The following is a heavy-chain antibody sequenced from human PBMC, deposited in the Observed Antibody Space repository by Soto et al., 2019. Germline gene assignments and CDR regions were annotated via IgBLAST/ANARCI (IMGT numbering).Heavy chain of an antibody. CDR3: AREEGPNSSGYHTFDY. Sequence: QVQLVQSGAEVKKPGSSVKVSCKASGGTFSSYAISWVRQAPGQGLEWMGGIIPIFGTANYAQKFQGRVTITXXEXTXXAYMELSSLRSEDTAVYYCAREEGPNSSGYHTFDYWGQGTLVTVSS. V-gene: IGHV1-69*05. D-gene: IGHD3-22*01. CDR1: GGTFSSYA. CDR2: IIPIFGTA. J-gene: IGHJ4*02.